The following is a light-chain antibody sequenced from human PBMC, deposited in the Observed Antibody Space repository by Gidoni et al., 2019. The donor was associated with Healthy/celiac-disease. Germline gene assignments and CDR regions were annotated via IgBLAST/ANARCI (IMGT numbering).Light chain of an antibody. V-gene: IGLV3-9*01. J-gene: IGLJ2*01. CDR1: NIGSKN. CDR2: RDS. CDR3: QVWDSSTYVV. Sequence: SYELTQPLSVSVALGQTARITCGGNNIGSKNVHWYQQEPGQAPVLVIYRDSNRPSGIPERFSGSNSGNTATLTISRAQAGDGADYYCQVWDSSTYVVFGGGTKLTVL.